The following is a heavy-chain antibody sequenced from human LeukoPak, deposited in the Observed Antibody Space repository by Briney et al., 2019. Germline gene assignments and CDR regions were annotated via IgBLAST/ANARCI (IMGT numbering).Heavy chain of an antibody. V-gene: IGHV5-51*01. CDR2: IYPGDSDT. CDR1: GYSFTSYW. CDR3: AGHSFDTVDAFDV. J-gene: IGHJ3*01. D-gene: IGHD2-2*02. Sequence: PGESLKISCKGSGYSFTSYWIGWVRQMPGKGLEWMGIIYPGDSDTRYSPSFQGHVTISVDKSISTAYLQWRSLRASDTAMYFCAGHSFDTVDAFDVWGQGTIVTVSA.